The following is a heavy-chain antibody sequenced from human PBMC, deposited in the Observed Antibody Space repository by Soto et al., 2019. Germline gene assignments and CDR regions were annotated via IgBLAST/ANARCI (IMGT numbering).Heavy chain of an antibody. CDR2: INQDGSEK. D-gene: IGHD2-2*01. CDR3: ARDRGCSSTSCYLSCMDV. J-gene: IGHJ6*02. V-gene: IGHV3-7*01. CDR1: GFTFSSYW. Sequence: EVQLVESGGGLVQPGGSLRLSCAASGFTFSSYWMSWVRQAPGKGLEWVANINQDGSEKYYVDSVKGRFTISRDNAKNSLYLQMNSLRAEDTAVYYCARDRGCSSTSCYLSCMDVWGQGTTVTVSS.